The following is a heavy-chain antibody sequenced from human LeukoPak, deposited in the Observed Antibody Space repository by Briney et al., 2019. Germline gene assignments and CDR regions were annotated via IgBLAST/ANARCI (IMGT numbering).Heavy chain of an antibody. CDR1: GFSFSDYY. J-gene: IGHJ3*02. D-gene: IGHD2-15*01. CDR3: AKSRVTATFDAFDI. Sequence: PGGPLRLSCAASGFSFSDYYMSWIRRAPGKGVEWVSYISSSGSYTNYADSVKGLFTISRDNAKNSLYLQMNSLRAEDTAVYYCAKSRVTATFDAFDIWGQGTMVTVSS. V-gene: IGHV3-11*03. CDR2: ISSSGSYT.